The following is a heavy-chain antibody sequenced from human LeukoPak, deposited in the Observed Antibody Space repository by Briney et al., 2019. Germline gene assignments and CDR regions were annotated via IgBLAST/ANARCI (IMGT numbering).Heavy chain of an antibody. CDR3: ATGYGSGWFDA. D-gene: IGHD3-9*01. V-gene: IGHV4-31*03. J-gene: IGHJ5*02. CDR1: GVSISGRGY. Sequence: SQTLSFTCSVSGVSISGRGYWGWIRQHPGKGLEWIGYIDYSGKTYYKPSLQSRVIISADTSKNQFTLKVSSVTAADTAVYYCATGYGSGWFDAWGQGAVVNVSS. CDR2: IDYSGKT.